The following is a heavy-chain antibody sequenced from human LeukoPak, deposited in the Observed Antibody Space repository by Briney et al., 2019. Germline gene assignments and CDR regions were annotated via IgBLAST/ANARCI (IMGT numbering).Heavy chain of an antibody. Sequence: PSETLSLTCTVSGGSISSSSYYWGWSRQPPGKGLGWVGSIYYSGSTYYNPSLKSRVTISVDTSKNQFSPKLSSVTAADTAVYYCGSGYYRYYFDYWGQGTLVTVSS. CDR2: IYYSGST. CDR3: GSGYYRYYFDY. D-gene: IGHD3-22*01. J-gene: IGHJ4*02. V-gene: IGHV4-39*01. CDR1: GGSISSSSYY.